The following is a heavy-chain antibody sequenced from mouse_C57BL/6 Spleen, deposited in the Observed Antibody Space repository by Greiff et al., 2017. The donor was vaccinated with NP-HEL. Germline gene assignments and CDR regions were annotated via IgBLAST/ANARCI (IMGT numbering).Heavy chain of an antibody. Sequence: EVMLVESGPELVKPGASVKIPCKASGYTFTDYNMDWVKQSHGKSLEWIGDINPNNGGTIYNQKFKGKATLTVDKSSSTAYMELRSLTSEDTAVYYCARKGAAQANFDYWGQGTTLTVSS. CDR2: INPNNGGT. CDR3: ARKGAAQANFDY. V-gene: IGHV1-18*01. CDR1: GYTFTDYN. D-gene: IGHD3-2*02. J-gene: IGHJ2*01.